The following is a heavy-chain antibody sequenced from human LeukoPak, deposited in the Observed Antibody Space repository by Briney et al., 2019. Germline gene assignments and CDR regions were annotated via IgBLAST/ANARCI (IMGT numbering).Heavy chain of an antibody. CDR3: AKDIVRIAAGRSY. Sequence: GGSLRLSCAASGFTFSSYSMNWVRQAPGKGLEWVSYISSSSSTIYYADSVKGRFTISRDNSKNTLYLQMNSLRAEDTAVYYCAKDIVRIAAGRSYWGQGTLVTVSS. V-gene: IGHV3-48*01. CDR2: ISSSSSTI. D-gene: IGHD6-6*01. CDR1: GFTFSSYS. J-gene: IGHJ4*02.